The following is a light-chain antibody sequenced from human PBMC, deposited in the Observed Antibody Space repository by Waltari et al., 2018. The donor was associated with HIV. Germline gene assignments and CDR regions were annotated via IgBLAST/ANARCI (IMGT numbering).Light chain of an antibody. V-gene: IGLV2-14*01. Sequence: QSALPQPASVSGSPGQSITISCTGTSSDVGGYNYVPWYQQHPGKAPKLMIYEVSNRPSGVSNRLSGSKSGNTASLTISGLQAEDEADYYCSSYTSSSPLVVFGGGTKLTVL. CDR3: SSYTSSSPLVV. J-gene: IGLJ2*01. CDR1: SSDVGGYNY. CDR2: EVS.